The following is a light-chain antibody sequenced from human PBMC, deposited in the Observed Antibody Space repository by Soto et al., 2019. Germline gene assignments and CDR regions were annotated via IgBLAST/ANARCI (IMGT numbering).Light chain of an antibody. CDR3: QQNDLSLT. CDR1: HTIASVY. J-gene: IGKJ4*01. CDR2: DTS. Sequence: IVLAQSPASLSLSPGERATLSCGASHTIASVYLAWYQHKPGLAPRLLIYDTSIRATGIPDRFTGSGSGTDFTLTISRLEPEDFAVYYCQQNDLSLTFVVGTKVDIK. V-gene: IGKV3D-20*01.